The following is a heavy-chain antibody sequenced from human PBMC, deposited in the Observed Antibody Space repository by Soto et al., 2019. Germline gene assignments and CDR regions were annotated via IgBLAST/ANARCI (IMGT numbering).Heavy chain of an antibody. J-gene: IGHJ4*02. CDR3: ARLNSDFWSGYFDY. V-gene: IGHV1-18*01. CDR2: ISAYNGNT. D-gene: IGHD3-3*01. Sequence: ASVKVSCKASGYTFTSYGISWVRQAPGQGLEWMGWISAYNGNTNYAQKLQGRDTMTTNTSTSTAYMKLRSLRSDDTAVYYCARLNSDFWSGYFDYWGQGTLVTVSS. CDR1: GYTFTSYG.